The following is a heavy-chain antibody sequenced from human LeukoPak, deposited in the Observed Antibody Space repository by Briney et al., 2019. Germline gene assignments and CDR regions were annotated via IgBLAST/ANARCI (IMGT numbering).Heavy chain of an antibody. D-gene: IGHD3-22*01. V-gene: IGHV3-9*01. CDR3: AKDRTVYDSSGLDY. CDR1: GFTFSSYS. J-gene: IGHJ4*02. Sequence: GGSLRLSCAASGFTFSSYSMNWVRQAPGKGLEWVSGISWNSGSIGYADSVKGRFTISRDNAKNSLYLQMNSLIAEDTALYYCAKDRTVYDSSGLDYWGQGTLVTVSS. CDR2: ISWNSGSI.